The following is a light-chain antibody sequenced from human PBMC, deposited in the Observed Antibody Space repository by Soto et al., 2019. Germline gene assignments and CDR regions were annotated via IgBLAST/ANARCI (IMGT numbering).Light chain of an antibody. Sequence: DIQMTQSPSTLSASVGDRVTITCRASQSISSWLAWYQQKPGKAPKPLIYDASSLESGVPSRFSGSGSGTEFTLTISSLQPDDFATYYCQQYNSYSRFGQGTRLEIK. CDR3: QQYNSYSR. CDR1: QSISSW. J-gene: IGKJ5*01. V-gene: IGKV1-5*01. CDR2: DAS.